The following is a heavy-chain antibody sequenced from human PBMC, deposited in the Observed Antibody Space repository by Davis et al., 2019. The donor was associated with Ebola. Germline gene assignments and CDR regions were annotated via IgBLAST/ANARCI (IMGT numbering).Heavy chain of an antibody. CDR3: AKDPGDFWSGYMSLEEGNHYYGMDV. Sequence: GESLKISCAASGFTFSSYWMSWVRQAPGKGLEWVAVIWYDGSNKYYADSVKGRFTISRDNAKNSLYLQMNSLRAEDTAVYYCAKDPGDFWSGYMSLEEGNHYYGMDVWGQGTTVTVSS. V-gene: IGHV3-33*03. J-gene: IGHJ6*02. D-gene: IGHD3-3*01. CDR2: IWYDGSNK. CDR1: GFTFSSYW.